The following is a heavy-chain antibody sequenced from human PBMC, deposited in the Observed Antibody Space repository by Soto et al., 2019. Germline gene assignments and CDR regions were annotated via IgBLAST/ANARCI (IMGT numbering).Heavy chain of an antibody. J-gene: IGHJ4*02. Sequence: GGSLRLSCAASAFTFSNYWMHWVRQAPVKGLVWVSRINRDGSSITHADSVKGRFTVSRDNAKNTLFLQVNSLRAVDTAVYYCARDYYSSGDYWGLGTQVTVSS. CDR2: INRDGSSI. D-gene: IGHD6-19*01. CDR1: AFTFSNYW. V-gene: IGHV3-74*01. CDR3: ARDYYSSGDY.